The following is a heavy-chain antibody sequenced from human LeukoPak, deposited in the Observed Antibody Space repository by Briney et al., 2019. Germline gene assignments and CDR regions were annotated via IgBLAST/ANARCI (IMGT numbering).Heavy chain of an antibody. V-gene: IGHV3-33*01. D-gene: IGHD1-14*01. Sequence: GRSLRLSCAASGFTFSSYGMEWVRQAPGKGLEWVAVIWYDGSKKYYADSVKGRFTISRDSSKNMLYLEMNSLRAEDTAVYYCARVVGTARIDYGMDVWGQGTTVSVSS. CDR2: IWYDGSKK. CDR1: GFTFSSYG. CDR3: ARVVGTARIDYGMDV. J-gene: IGHJ6*02.